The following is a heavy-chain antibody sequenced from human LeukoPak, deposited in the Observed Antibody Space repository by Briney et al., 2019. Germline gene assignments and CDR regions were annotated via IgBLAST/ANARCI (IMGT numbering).Heavy chain of an antibody. J-gene: IGHJ3*01. D-gene: IGHD3-22*01. CDR3: VREASTSYYDSSGYYRQTETFDV. CDR1: GGSVSSDTSY. CDR2: VYYSGST. Sequence: SETLSLTCGVSGGSVSSDTSYWHWIRRSRGKGLEWVGVVYYSGSTPYNPSLKRRVTMPIDPYKNQGSLRLTSVTAADPAMYFCVREASTSYYDSSGYYRQTETFDVWGLGTMVTVSS. V-gene: IGHV4-61*01.